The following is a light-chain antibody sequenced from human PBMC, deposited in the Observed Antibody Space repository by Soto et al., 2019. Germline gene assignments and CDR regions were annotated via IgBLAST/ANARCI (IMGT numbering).Light chain of an antibody. CDR1: QSIGSY. V-gene: IGKV1-39*01. J-gene: IGKJ2*03. CDR2: AAT. CDR3: KQSDTAPR. Sequence: DIQMTQSPSSLSASVGDRVTITCRASQSIGSYLNWYQQKPGKAPKLLIHAATSLQRGVPSRFSGSESGTDFTLTISSLQPGDFATYYGKQSDTAPRFGQGTNLEIK.